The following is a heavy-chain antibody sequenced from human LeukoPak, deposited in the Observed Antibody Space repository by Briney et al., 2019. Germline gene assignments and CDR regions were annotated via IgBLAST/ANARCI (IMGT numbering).Heavy chain of an antibody. CDR1: GYSFTSYW. D-gene: IGHD3-10*01. CDR2: IYSGDSDT. Sequence: GESLKISCKGSGYSFTSYWIGWVRQMPGKGLEWMVIIYSGDSDTRYSPSFQGQVTISADKSISTAYLQWSSLKASDTAMYYCARGGDYGSGIYYPRFDYWGQGTLVTVSS. J-gene: IGHJ4*02. V-gene: IGHV5-51*01. CDR3: ARGGDYGSGIYYPRFDY.